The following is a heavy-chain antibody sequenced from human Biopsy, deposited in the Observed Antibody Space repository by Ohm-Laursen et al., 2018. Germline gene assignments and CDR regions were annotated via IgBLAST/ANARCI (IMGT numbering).Heavy chain of an antibody. Sequence: GQTLSLTCAASGFTFNAYWMYWVRQVPGKGLVWVSHIKSVGSWTNYADSVKGRFTISRDNAKNTLYLQMNSLRAEDTAVYYCVSFLKDLNMAVWGQGTTVTVSS. CDR1: GFTFNAYW. D-gene: IGHD2-15*01. V-gene: IGHV3-74*01. J-gene: IGHJ6*02. CDR2: IKSVGSWT. CDR3: VSFLKDLNMAV.